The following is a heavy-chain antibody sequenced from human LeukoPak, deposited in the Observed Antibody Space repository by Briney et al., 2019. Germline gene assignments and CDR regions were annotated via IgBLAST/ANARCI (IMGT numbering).Heavy chain of an antibody. CDR3: ARQATTVTTGPDY. D-gene: IGHD4-17*01. CDR2: IYYSGST. V-gene: IGHV4-59*08. CDR1: GGSISSYY. J-gene: IGHJ4*02. Sequence: PSETLSLTCTVSGGSISSYYWSWIRQPPGKGLEWIGYIYYSGSTNYNPSLKSRVTISLDTSKNQFSLKLSSVTAADTAVYYCARQATTVTTGPDYWGQGTLATVSS.